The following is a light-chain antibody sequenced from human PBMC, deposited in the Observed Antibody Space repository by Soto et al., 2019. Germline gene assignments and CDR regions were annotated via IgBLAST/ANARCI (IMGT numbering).Light chain of an antibody. CDR3: QQYDNDSWT. V-gene: IGKV1-5*03. CDR2: KAS. CDR1: QSISSW. Sequence: DIQMTQSPSTLSASVGDRVIITCQASQSISSWLAWYQQKPGKAPNLLIYKASALKSGVPSRFSGSGSGTEFTLTISSLQPDDFATYYCQQYDNDSWTFGQGTKVEIK. J-gene: IGKJ1*01.